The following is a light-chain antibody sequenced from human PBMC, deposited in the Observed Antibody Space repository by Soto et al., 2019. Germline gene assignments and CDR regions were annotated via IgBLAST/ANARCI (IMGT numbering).Light chain of an antibody. CDR3: SSYTSSSTHWV. V-gene: IGLV2-14*01. J-gene: IGLJ3*02. CDR1: SSDVSGYNY. CDR2: EVS. Sequence: QYALTQPASVSGSPGQSITISCTGTSSDVSGYNYVSWYQQHPGKAPKLMIYEVSNRPSGVSNRFSGSKSGNTASLTISGLQAEDEDDYYCSSYTSSSTHWVFGGGTKLTVL.